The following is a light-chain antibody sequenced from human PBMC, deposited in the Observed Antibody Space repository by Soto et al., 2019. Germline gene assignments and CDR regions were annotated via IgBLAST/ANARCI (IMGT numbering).Light chain of an antibody. J-gene: IGKJ1*01. Sequence: IQVTQSPSTLSASVGDRVTITCRASQSVGNFLNWYQQKPGLPPKYLIYAASNLQSGVPSRFSGSGSGTDFTLTISNLQPEDFATYYCQQSCTTWTFGQGTMVDVK. CDR1: QSVGNF. V-gene: IGKV1-39*01. CDR3: QQSCTTWT. CDR2: AAS.